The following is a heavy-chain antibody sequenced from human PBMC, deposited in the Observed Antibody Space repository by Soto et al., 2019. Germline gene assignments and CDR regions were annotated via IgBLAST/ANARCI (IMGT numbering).Heavy chain of an antibody. V-gene: IGHV1-69*06. CDR1: GGTFSSYA. CDR2: IIPIFGTA. CDR3: ARAVAVPADFDF. D-gene: IGHD6-19*01. J-gene: IGHJ4*02. Sequence: SVKVSCKASGGTFSSYAISWVRQAPGQGLEWMGRIIPIFGTANYAQKFQGRVTITADKSTSTAYMELSSLRSEDTAVYYCARAVAVPADFDFWGQGTLVTVSS.